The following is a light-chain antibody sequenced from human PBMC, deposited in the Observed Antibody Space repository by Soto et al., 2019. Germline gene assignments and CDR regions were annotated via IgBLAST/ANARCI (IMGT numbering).Light chain of an antibody. J-gene: IGKJ1*01. V-gene: IGKV3-15*01. Sequence: EIMMSQSPAALSVSPGERATLSSRASQSVSSNLAWYQQKPGQAPRLLIYGASTRATGIPARFSGSGSGTEFTLTISSLQSEDFAGFYCQQCSVWPCTFGQGTKVDIK. CDR1: QSVSSN. CDR3: QQCSVWPCT. CDR2: GAS.